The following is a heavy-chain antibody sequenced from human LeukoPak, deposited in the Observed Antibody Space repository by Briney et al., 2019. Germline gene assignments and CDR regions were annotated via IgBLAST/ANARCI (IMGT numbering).Heavy chain of an antibody. CDR1: GYTFTSYD. V-gene: IGHV1-8*01. D-gene: IGHD2/OR15-2a*01. CDR3: ARHFRGANDAFDI. CDR2: MNPNSGNT. J-gene: IGHJ3*02. Sequence: ASVKVSCKASGYTFTSYDINWVRQATGQGLEWMGWMNPNSGNTGYAQKFQGRVTMTRNTSISTAYMELSSLKSEDTAVYYCARHFRGANDAFDIWGQGTMVTVSS.